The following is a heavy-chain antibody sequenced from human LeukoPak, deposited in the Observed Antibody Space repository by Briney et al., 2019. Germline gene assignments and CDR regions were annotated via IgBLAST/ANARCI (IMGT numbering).Heavy chain of an antibody. V-gene: IGHV4-39*01. CDR2: IYYSGST. D-gene: IGHD5-18*01. J-gene: IGHJ4*02. Sequence: SETLSLTCTVSGGSISSSSYYWGWIRQPPGKGLEWIGSIYYSGSTYYNPSLKSRVTISVDTSKNQFSLKLSSVTAADTAVYYCARKGSTAMVRDWGQGILVTVSS. CDR3: ARKGSTAMVRD. CDR1: GGSISSSSYY.